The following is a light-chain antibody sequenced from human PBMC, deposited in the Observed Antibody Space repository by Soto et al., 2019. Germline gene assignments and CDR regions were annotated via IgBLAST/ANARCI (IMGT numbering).Light chain of an antibody. CDR2: EVR. CDR1: MRDIGAYNL. CDR3: SSFTSKSTLI. Sequence: QSVLTQPGSVSGSPGQSITISCAGTMRDIGAYNLVSWYQQHPGKAPQLIIYEVRNRPSGISFRFSGSKSANTASLTISGLQAEDEADYYCSSFTSKSTLIFGGGTKVTVL. J-gene: IGLJ2*01. V-gene: IGLV2-14*03.